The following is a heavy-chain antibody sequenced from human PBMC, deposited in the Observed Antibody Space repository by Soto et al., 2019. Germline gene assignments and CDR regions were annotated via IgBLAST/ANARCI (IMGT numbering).Heavy chain of an antibody. CDR1: GFTLSSYG. D-gene: IGHD3-22*01. Sequence: GGSLRLSCAASGFTLSSYGMHWVRQAPGKGLEWVAVIWYDGSNKYYADSVKGRFTTSRDNSKNTLYLQMNSLRAEDTAVYYCARGSLNQYDSSGYSYWGQGTLVTVSS. V-gene: IGHV3-33*01. CDR2: IWYDGSNK. CDR3: ARGSLNQYDSSGYSY. J-gene: IGHJ4*02.